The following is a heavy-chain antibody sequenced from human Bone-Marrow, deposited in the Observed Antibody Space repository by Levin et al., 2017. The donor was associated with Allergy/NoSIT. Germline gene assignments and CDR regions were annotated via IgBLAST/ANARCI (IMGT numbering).Heavy chain of an antibody. D-gene: IGHD3-16*01. Sequence: GGSLRLSCTASGFTFGDYAMSWFRQAPGKGLEWVGFIRTKAYGGTTEYAASVKGRFTISRDDSKSIAYLQMNSLKTEDTAIYYCTRRGLISDYDCGMVADYWGQGTLVTVSS. V-gene: IGHV3-49*03. CDR2: IRTKAYGGTT. CDR1: GFTFGDYA. CDR3: TRRGLISDYDCGMVADY. J-gene: IGHJ4*02.